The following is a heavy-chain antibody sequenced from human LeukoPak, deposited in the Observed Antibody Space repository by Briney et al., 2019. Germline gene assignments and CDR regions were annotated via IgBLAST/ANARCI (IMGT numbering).Heavy chain of an antibody. CDR2: ISGSGSST. CDR1: GFTFSTYA. D-gene: IGHD6-13*01. J-gene: IGHJ4*02. Sequence: GGSLRLSCAASGFTFSTYAMSWVRQAPGKGLEWVSAISGSGSSTYYADSVKGRFTISRDNSKNTLYLQMNSLRAEDTAVYYCAKDSPSYSSSWYAIDYWGQGTLVTVSS. V-gene: IGHV3-23*01. CDR3: AKDSPSYSSSWYAIDY.